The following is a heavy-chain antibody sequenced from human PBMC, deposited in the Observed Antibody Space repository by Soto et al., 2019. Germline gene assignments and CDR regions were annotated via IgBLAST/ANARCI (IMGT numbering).Heavy chain of an antibody. Sequence: GGSVRLSCAASGFTVSSYGRHWVRQAPGKGLEWVAVISYDGSNKYYADSVKGRFTISRDNSKNTLYLQMNSLRAEDTAVYYCARDRRKDTAMVKGAFDIWGQGTMVTVSS. V-gene: IGHV3-30-3*01. D-gene: IGHD5-18*01. CDR3: ARDRRKDTAMVKGAFDI. CDR1: GFTVSSYG. CDR2: ISYDGSNK. J-gene: IGHJ3*02.